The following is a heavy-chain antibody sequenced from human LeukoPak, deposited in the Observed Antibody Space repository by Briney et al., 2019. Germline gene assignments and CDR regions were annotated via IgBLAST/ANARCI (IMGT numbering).Heavy chain of an antibody. Sequence: GGSLRLSCAASGFTFGKYWMLWVRQAPGKGLESVSRINTDGTVTTYADSVKGRFTVSRDNADNTMFLQMSSVRDEDTAVYYCATKQWLAPPPDSWGQGTPVTVSS. V-gene: IGHV3-74*01. CDR1: GFTFGKYW. D-gene: IGHD6-19*01. CDR3: ATKQWLAPPPDS. J-gene: IGHJ4*02. CDR2: INTDGTVT.